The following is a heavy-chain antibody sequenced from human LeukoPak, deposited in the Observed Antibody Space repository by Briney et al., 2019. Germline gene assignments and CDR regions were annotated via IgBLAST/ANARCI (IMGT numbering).Heavy chain of an antibody. Sequence: SETLSLTCAVYGGSFSGYYWSWIRQPPGKGLEWIGEINHSGSTNYNPSLKSRVTISVDTSKNQFSLKLSSVTAADTAVYYCARVRDYRFDYWGQGTLVTVSS. CDR2: INHSGST. J-gene: IGHJ4*02. CDR1: GGSFSGYY. D-gene: IGHD3-10*01. V-gene: IGHV4-34*01. CDR3: ARVRDYRFDY.